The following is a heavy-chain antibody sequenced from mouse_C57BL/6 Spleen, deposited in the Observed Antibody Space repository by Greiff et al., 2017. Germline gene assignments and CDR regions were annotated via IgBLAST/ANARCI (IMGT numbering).Heavy chain of an antibody. CDR3: ARGFYDYGAY. CDR1: GFTFTSYW. Sequence: QVQLQQPGAELVMPGASVKLSCKASGFTFTSYWMHWVQQRPGQGLEWIGEIDPAASYTNYNQKLKGKSTLTVDKSYCTAYMQLSSLTSEDSAVYYCARGFYDYGAYWGQGTTLTVSS. D-gene: IGHD2-4*01. V-gene: IGHV1-69*01. CDR2: IDPAASYT. J-gene: IGHJ2*01.